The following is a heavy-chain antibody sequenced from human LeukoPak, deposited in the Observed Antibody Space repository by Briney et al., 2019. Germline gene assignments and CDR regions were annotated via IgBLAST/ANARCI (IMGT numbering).Heavy chain of an antibody. CDR1: GYSISSGYY. CDR3: AREIVVVPDEIPYNWFDP. J-gene: IGHJ5*02. Sequence: KPSETLSLTCAVSGYSISSGYYWGWIRQPPGKGLEWIGSIYHSGSTYYNPSLKSRVTISVDTSKNQFSLKLSSVTAADTAVYYCAREIVVVPDEIPYNWFDPWGQGTLVTVSS. V-gene: IGHV4-38-2*02. CDR2: IYHSGST. D-gene: IGHD2-2*01.